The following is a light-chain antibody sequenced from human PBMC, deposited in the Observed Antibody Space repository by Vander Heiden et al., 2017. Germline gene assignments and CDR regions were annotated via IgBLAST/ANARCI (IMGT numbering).Light chain of an antibody. J-gene: IGKJ2*01. CDR3: QQYGSSPRYT. CDR1: QSVSSSS. V-gene: IGKV3-20*01. CDR2: GAS. Sequence: ELVLTQSPGTLSLSPGERATLSCRASQSVSSSSLAWYQQKPGQAPRLLIYGASSRATGIPDRFSGSGSGTDFTLTISRLEPEDFAVYYCQQYGSSPRYTFGQGTKLEIK.